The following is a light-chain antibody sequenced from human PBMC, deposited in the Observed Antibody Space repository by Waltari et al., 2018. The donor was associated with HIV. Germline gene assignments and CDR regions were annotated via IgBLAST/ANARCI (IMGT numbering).Light chain of an antibody. J-gene: IGLJ2*01. CDR2: GVS. Sequence: QSALTQPASVSGSPGQSITLSCPGTSSDVGGSHYVSWYQQHPGKAPKLLIYGVSNRPSVVSNRFSGSKSGNTASLTISGLQAEDEADYYCSSYTSSSTLVFGGGTKLTVL. CDR3: SSYTSSSTLV. CDR1: SSDVGGSHY. V-gene: IGLV2-14*01.